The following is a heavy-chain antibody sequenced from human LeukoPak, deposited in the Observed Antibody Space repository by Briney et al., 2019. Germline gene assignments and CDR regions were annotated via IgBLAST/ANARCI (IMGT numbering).Heavy chain of an antibody. CDR1: GYTFSSYA. CDR2: INAGVGNT. J-gene: IGHJ4*02. D-gene: IGHD3-10*01. V-gene: IGHV1-3*01. CDR3: ARAGRPMIGGVTPLEHFDS. Sequence: ASVKVSCKASGYTFSSYAIHWVRQAPGQGLEWMGWINAGVGNTKYSEKFQDRVTVTRDTPATTAYMELSSLRAEDTAVYYCARAGRPMIGGVTPLEHFDSWGQGTLVTVSP.